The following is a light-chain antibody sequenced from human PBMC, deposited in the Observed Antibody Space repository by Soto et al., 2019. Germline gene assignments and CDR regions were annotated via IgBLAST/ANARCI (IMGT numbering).Light chain of an antibody. V-gene: IGLV6-57*04. J-gene: IGLJ1*01. CDR3: CSYAASNTFV. CDR1: SGSIASNY. Sequence: NFMLTRPHSVSESPGKTVTISCTRSSGSIASNYVQWYQQRPGSAPTTVIYEDNQRPSGVPDRFSGSTDGSSNSASLTISGLQAEDEADYYCCSYAASNTFVFGTGTKLTVL. CDR2: EDN.